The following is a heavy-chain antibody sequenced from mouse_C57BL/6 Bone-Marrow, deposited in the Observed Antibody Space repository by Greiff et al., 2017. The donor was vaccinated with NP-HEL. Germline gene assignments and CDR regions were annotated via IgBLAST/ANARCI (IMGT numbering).Heavy chain of an antibody. D-gene: IGHD2-4*01. Sequence: EVQLQQSGPELVKPGASVKISCKASGYTFTDYYMNWVKQSHGKSLEWIGDINPNNGGTSYNQTFKGKATLTVDKSSSTAYMELRSLTSEDSAVYYCARATYYDYDGAMDYWGQGTSVTVSS. J-gene: IGHJ4*01. V-gene: IGHV1-26*01. CDR3: ARATYYDYDGAMDY. CDR2: INPNNGGT. CDR1: GYTFTDYY.